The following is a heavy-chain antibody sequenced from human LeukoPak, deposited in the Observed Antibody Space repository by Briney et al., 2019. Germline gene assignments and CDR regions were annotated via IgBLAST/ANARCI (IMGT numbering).Heavy chain of an antibody. CDR1: GFTFSSYG. Sequence: RGSLRLSCAASGFTFSSYGMHWVSQAPGKGLEWVAVISYDGRNKYYADSVKGRYAISRDNSKNTLYLQMNSLRVEDTAVYFCAKAESSGYHYGSDYWGQETLGTVSS. CDR3: AKAESSGYHYGSDY. J-gene: IGHJ4*02. CDR2: ISYDGRNK. D-gene: IGHD3-22*01. V-gene: IGHV3-30*18.